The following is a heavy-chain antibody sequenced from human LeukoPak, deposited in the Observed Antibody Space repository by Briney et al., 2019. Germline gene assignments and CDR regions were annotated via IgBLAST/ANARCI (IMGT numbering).Heavy chain of an antibody. CDR3: AKDGGHGSGSPYYYMDV. V-gene: IGHV3-30*18. CDR1: GFSFSSGC. J-gene: IGHJ6*03. D-gene: IGHD3-10*01. CDR2: ILYDGSNK. Sequence: PGGSLRLSCAVSGFSFSSGCMRWVRQAPGRGREWGAVILYDGSNKYYADSVKGRFTISRDNSKNTLYLQMNSLRAEDTAVYYGAKDGGHGSGSPYYYMDVWGKGTTVTISS.